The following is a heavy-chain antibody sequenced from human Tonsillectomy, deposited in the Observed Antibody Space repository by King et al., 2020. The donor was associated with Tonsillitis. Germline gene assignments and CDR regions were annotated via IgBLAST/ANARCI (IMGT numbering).Heavy chain of an antibody. Sequence: VQLVESGGGVVQPGRSLRLSCAASGFTFSSYGMHWVRQAPGKGLEWVAVISYDESNKYYADSVKGRFTISRDNSKNTLYLQMNSLRAEDTAVYYCAKETTTGTTLYYYGMDVWGQGTTVTVSS. D-gene: IGHD1-1*01. CDR2: ISYDESNK. CDR3: AKETTTGTTLYYYGMDV. V-gene: IGHV3-30*18. J-gene: IGHJ6*02. CDR1: GFTFSSYG.